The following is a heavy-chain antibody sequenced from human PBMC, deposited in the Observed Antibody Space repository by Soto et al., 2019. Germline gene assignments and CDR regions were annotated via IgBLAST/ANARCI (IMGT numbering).Heavy chain of an antibody. CDR1: GYTFTSYG. J-gene: IGHJ6*02. D-gene: IGHD4-4*01. Sequence: GASVKVSCKASGYTFTSYGISWVRQAPGQGLEWMGWISAYNGNTNYAQKLQGRVTMTTDTSTSTAYMELRSLRSDDTAVYYCARGPGNPYYYYYGMDVWGQGITVTVSS. CDR3: ARGPGNPYYYYYGMDV. V-gene: IGHV1-18*04. CDR2: ISAYNGNT.